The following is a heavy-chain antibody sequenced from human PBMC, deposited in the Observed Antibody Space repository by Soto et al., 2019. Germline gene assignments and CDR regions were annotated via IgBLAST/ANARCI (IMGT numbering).Heavy chain of an antibody. J-gene: IGHJ6*02. V-gene: IGHV1-18*01. CDR2: ISGDNGNT. CDR1: GYTFSNYG. D-gene: IGHD6-19*01. CDR3: SRFIMVGGWFDPNYYHGMDV. Sequence: QVQLVQSGAAVKKPGASVTVSCKTSGYTFSNYGINWVRQAPGQGLEWMGWISGDNGNTNYAQTVQGRDTMTPDTSTGRVYMELRSLKSYDTAIYCCSRFIMVGGWFDPNYYHGMDVWGQGTTVTVSS.